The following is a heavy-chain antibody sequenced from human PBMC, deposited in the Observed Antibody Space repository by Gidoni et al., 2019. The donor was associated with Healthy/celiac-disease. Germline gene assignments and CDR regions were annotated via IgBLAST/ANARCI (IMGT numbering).Heavy chain of an antibody. D-gene: IGHD3-16*01. V-gene: IGHV4-39*07. CDR2: IYYSGST. Sequence: QLQLQESGPGLVKPSETLSLTCTVSGGSIRSSSYYWGWIRQPPGKGLEWIGSIYYSGSTYYNPSLKSRVTISVDTSKNQFSLKLSSVTAADTAVYYCARVPGPGGSGAFDIWGQGTMVTVSS. CDR3: ARVPGPGGSGAFDI. CDR1: GGSIRSSSYY. J-gene: IGHJ3*02.